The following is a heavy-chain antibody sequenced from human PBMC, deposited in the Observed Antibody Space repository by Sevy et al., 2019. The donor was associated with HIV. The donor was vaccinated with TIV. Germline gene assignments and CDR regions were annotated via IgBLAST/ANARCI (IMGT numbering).Heavy chain of an antibody. CDR3: TKGSSRDGYNP. CDR2: ILSGGDRT. Sequence: GGSLRLSCAASGFTFSSSVMTWVRQAPGKGLEWVSSILSGGDRTYYADSVKGRFTISRDNSENTLYLQMNSLRAEDTAIYFCTKGSSRDGYNPWGQGTLVTVS. J-gene: IGHJ5*02. V-gene: IGHV3-23*01. CDR1: GFTFSSSV. D-gene: IGHD2-21*01.